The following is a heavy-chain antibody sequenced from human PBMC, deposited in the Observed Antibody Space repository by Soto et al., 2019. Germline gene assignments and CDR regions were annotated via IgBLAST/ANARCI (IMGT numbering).Heavy chain of an antibody. CDR3: ARDSSLGDCFDY. CDR1: GGTFSSYA. Sequence: SVKVSCKASGGTFSSYAISWVRQAPGQGLEWMGGIIPIFGTANYAQKFQGRVTITADESTSTAYMELSSLRSEDTAVYYCARDSSLGDCFDYWGQGTLVTVSS. V-gene: IGHV1-69*13. J-gene: IGHJ4*02. D-gene: IGHD2-21*02. CDR2: IIPIFGTA.